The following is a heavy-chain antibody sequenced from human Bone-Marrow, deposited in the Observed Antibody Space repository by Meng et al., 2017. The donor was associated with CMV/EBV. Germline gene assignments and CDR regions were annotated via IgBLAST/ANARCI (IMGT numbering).Heavy chain of an antibody. V-gene: IGHV1-46*01. CDR1: GYTFTSYY. J-gene: IGHJ6*02. Sequence: ASVKVSFKASGYTFTSYYMHWVRQAPGQGLEWMGIINPSGGSTSYAQKFQGRVTMTRDTSTSTVYRELSSLRSEDTAVYYCATQRDSSRWYEVSYYYYGMDVWGQGTTVTVSS. D-gene: IGHD6-13*01. CDR3: ATQRDSSRWYEVSYYYYGMDV. CDR2: INPSGGST.